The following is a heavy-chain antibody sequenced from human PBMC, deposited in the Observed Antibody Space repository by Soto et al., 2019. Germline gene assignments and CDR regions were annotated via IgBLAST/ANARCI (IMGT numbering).Heavy chain of an antibody. CDR1: GFTFSSFA. CDR2: ISTSGSYI. D-gene: IGHD2-8*01. Sequence: EVQVVESGGGLVKPGESLRLSCAASGFTFSSFAMNWVRQAPGKGLEWVSSISTSGSYIYYSDSVRGRFTISRDNAKDSLYLQMDSLRAEDTAVYYCARVGSPTNMLRTNWFDPWGQGTLVTVSS. J-gene: IGHJ5*02. V-gene: IGHV3-21*01. CDR3: ARVGSPTNMLRTNWFDP.